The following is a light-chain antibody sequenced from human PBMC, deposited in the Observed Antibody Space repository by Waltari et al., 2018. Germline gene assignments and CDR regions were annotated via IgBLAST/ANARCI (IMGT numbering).Light chain of an antibody. Sequence: EIVLTQSPGTLSLSPGERATLSCRASQSVSGTLAWYQQKPGQAPRLLIYDASRRATGIPDRFSGSGSGTDFSLTISRLEPEDFAWYFCQKYGTLPATFGQGTKVEIK. CDR2: DAS. V-gene: IGKV3-20*01. CDR1: QSVSGT. CDR3: QKYGTLPAT. J-gene: IGKJ1*01.